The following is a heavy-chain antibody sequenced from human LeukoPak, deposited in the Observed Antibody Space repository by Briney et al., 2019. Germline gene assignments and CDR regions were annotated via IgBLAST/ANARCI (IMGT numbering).Heavy chain of an antibody. Sequence: KPGGSLRLSCAASGFTFSDYYMIWIRQAPGKGLEWVSSISTSGSYTNYADSVKGRFTICRDNAKNSLYLQMNSLSAEDTAVYYCATDRAYFASNGYYYFLDYWGQGTLVTVSS. CDR1: GFTFSDYY. V-gene: IGHV3-11*06. CDR2: ISTSGSYT. D-gene: IGHD3-22*01. J-gene: IGHJ4*02. CDR3: ATDRAYFASNGYYYFLDY.